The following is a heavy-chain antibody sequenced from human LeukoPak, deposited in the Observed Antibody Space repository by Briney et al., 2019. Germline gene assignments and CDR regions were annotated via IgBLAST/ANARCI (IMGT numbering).Heavy chain of an antibody. D-gene: IGHD1-14*01. CDR1: GFTFSSYS. J-gene: IGHJ4*02. CDR3: ARGVDRSDPGSV. V-gene: IGHV3-21*01. CDR2: ISSSSSYI. Sequence: SGGSLRLSCAASGFTFSSYSMNWVRQAPGKGLEWVSSISSSSSYIYYADSVKGRFTISRDNAKNSLYLQMNSLRAEDTAVYYCARGVDRSDPGSVWGQGTLVTVSS.